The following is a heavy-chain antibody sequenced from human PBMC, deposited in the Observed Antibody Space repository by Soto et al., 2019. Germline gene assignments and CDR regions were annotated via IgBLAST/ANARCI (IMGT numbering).Heavy chain of an antibody. J-gene: IGHJ5*02. CDR3: ARDPLGP. CDR2: IYYSGST. V-gene: IGHV4-61*08. D-gene: IGHD7-27*01. CDR1: GDSISNGAYY. Sequence: SETLSLTCTVSGDSISNGAYYWSWIRQPPGKGLEWIGYIYYSGSTNYNPSLKSRVTISVDTSKNQFSLKLSSVTAADTAVYYCARDPLGPWGQGTLVTVSS.